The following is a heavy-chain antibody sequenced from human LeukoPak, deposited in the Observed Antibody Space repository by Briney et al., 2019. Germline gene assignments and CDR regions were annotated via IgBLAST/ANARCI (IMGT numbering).Heavy chain of an antibody. CDR3: ARDRAVAGFVSTVDY. D-gene: IGHD6-19*01. CDR2: IRYDGSNK. Sequence: PGGSLRLSCAASGFTFSSYGMHWVRQAPGKGLEWVAFIRYDGSNKYYADSVKGRFTTSRDNSKNTLYLQMNSLRAEDTAVYYCARDRAVAGFVSTVDYWGQGTLVTVSS. J-gene: IGHJ4*02. CDR1: GFTFSSYG. V-gene: IGHV3-30*02.